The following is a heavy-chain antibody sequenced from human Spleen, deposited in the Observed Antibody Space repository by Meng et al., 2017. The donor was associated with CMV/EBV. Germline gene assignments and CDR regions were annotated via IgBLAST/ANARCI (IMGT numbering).Heavy chain of an antibody. CDR1: GFTFSSYA. D-gene: IGHD2-2*02. V-gene: IGHV3-30-3*01. CDR3: ARGGDCTTTNCYSGWFDP. J-gene: IGHJ5*02. Sequence: GESLKISCAASGFTFSSYAMHWVRQAPGKGLEWVAVISYDVTNMQYVDSVRGRFTISRDNSKNTLYLQMSSLRADDTAVYYCARGGDCTTTNCYSGWFDPWGQGTLVTVSS. CDR2: ISYDVTNM.